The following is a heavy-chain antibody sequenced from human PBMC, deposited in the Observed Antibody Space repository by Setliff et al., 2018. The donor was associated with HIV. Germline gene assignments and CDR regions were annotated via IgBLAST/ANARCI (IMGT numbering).Heavy chain of an antibody. D-gene: IGHD6-13*01. V-gene: IGHV1-69*13. CDR2: IIPMYNIP. CDR3: ARDQTGVAAAAFGGGSAWSDEGFDI. J-gene: IGHJ3*02. Sequence: ASVKVSCKTSGGTLSNYVITWVRQAPGQGLEWMGMIIPMYNIPAYAQKFQGRVAFTADESTSTAYMELSSLSSEDTAVYYCARDQTGVAAAAFGGGSAWSDEGFDIWGQGTMVTVSS. CDR1: GGTLSNYV.